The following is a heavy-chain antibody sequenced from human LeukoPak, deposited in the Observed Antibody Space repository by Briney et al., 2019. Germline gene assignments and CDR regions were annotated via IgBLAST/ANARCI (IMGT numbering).Heavy chain of an antibody. CDR3: ARGLSVAVPGVFDY. V-gene: IGHV3-7*01. J-gene: IGHJ4*02. CDR2: IKADGSGK. D-gene: IGHD6-19*01. CDR1: GFSFSSYW. Sequence: GGSLRLSXAASGFSFSSYWMNWVRQAPGKGLEWVANIKADGSGKYYVDSVKGRFTISRDNAKNSLYLQMISLRAEDTAVYYCARGLSVAVPGVFDYWGQGTLVTVSS.